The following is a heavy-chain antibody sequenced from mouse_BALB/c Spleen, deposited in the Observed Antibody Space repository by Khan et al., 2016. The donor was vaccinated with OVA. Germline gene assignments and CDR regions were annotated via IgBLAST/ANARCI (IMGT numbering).Heavy chain of an antibody. D-gene: IGHD2-2*01. Sequence: QVQLQQSGPELVKPGASVRISCKASGYTFTNYYIHWVIQRPGQGLDWIGWIYPGNVSPEYNERFKDKATLTADTSSSTAYMQLSSLTSEDSAVYFCARAGYGSFACWGQGTLVTVSA. CDR2: IYPGNVSP. V-gene: IGHV1S56*01. CDR3: ARAGYGSFAC. J-gene: IGHJ3*01. CDR1: GYTFTNYY.